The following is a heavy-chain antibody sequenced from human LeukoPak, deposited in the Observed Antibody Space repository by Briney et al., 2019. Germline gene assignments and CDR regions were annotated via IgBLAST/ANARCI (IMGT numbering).Heavy chain of an antibody. CDR3: GLSGNYYYYYMDV. D-gene: IGHD6-25*01. V-gene: IGHV1-69*13. CDR1: GGTFSSYA. J-gene: IGHJ6*03. Sequence: GASVKVSCNASGGTFSSYAISWVRQAPGQGLEWMGGIIPIFGTANYAQKFQGRLTITADESTTTAYMELSSLRSDDTAIYYCGLSGNYYYYYMDVWGKGTTVTISS. CDR2: IIPIFGTA.